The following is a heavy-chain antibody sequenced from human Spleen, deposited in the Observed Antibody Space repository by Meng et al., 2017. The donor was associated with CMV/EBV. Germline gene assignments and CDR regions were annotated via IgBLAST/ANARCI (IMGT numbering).Heavy chain of an antibody. CDR2: IYYSGST. CDR3: AKSVYGSGSFKDV. D-gene: IGHD3-10*01. V-gene: IGHV4-59*01. Sequence: SETLSLTCTVSGGSISSYYWSWIRQPPGKGLEWIGYIYYSGSTNYNPSLKSRVTISVDTSKNQFSLKLSSVTAADTAVYYCAKSVYGSGSFKDVWGQGTTVTVSS. J-gene: IGHJ6*02. CDR1: GGSISSYY.